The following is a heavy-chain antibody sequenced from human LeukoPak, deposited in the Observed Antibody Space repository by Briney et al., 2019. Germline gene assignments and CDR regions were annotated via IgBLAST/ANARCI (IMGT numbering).Heavy chain of an antibody. Sequence: GRSLRPSCAASGFTFSSYGMHWVRQAPGKGLEWVAVIWYDGSNKYYADSVKGRFTISRDNSKNTLYLQMNSLRAEDTAVYYCATGNYYDSSGLDYWGQGTLVTVSS. V-gene: IGHV3-33*01. CDR2: IWYDGSNK. J-gene: IGHJ4*02. D-gene: IGHD3-22*01. CDR3: ATGNYYDSSGLDY. CDR1: GFTFSSYG.